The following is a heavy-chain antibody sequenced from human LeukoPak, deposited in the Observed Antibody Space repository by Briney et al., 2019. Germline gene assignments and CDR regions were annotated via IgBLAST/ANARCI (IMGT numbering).Heavy chain of an antibody. CDR2: IYYSGNT. Sequence: SETLSLTCTVSGGSISSGSYYWGWIRQPPGKGLEWIGSIYYSGNTYYNPSLKSRVIISVDTSKNQFSLKLSSVTAADTAVYYCARGPVNSGWYYVNRWGQGTLVTVSS. CDR1: GGSISSGSYY. V-gene: IGHV4-39*07. D-gene: IGHD6-19*01. CDR3: ARGPVNSGWYYVNR. J-gene: IGHJ5*02.